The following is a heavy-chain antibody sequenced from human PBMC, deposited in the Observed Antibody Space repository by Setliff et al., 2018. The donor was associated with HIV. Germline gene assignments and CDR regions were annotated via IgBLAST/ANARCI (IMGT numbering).Heavy chain of an antibody. J-gene: IGHJ5*02. CDR3: ATCRHRPSNWFDP. V-gene: IGHV4-38-2*01. CDR2: IYHSGIT. CDR1: GYSISIGYY. Sequence: SETLSLTCAVSGYSISIGYYWGWIRQPPGKGLEWIGNIYHSGITFKNPSLKSRVTISVDRSGNQFSLRLTSVTAADTAVYYCATCRHRPSNWFDPWGQGTVVTVSS.